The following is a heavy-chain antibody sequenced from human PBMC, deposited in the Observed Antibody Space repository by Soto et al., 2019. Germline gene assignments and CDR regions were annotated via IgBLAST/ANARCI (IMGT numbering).Heavy chain of an antibody. Sequence: QVQLQESAPRLVKPSETLSLTCTVSGASFSHFYWSWIRQPPGKGLEWLGYIYDSGSTNYNPSLKSRVTMSVDTSKTQFSLDLGSVTAADTAVYFCAASYYGILTGHFAFEIWGHGTMVTVSS. CDR3: AASYYGILTGHFAFEI. CDR1: GASFSHFY. D-gene: IGHD3-9*01. J-gene: IGHJ3*02. V-gene: IGHV4-59*01. CDR2: IYDSGST.